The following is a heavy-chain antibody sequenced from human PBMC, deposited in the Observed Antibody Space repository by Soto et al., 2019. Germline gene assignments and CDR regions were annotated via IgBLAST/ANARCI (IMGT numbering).Heavy chain of an antibody. CDR3: ARDQGGYGDYVPFDP. CDR2: IIPILGIA. Sequence: QVQLVQSGAEVKKPGSSVKVSCKASGGTFSSYTISWVRQAPGQGLEWMGRIIPILGIANYAQKFQGRVTITADKSTNTAYMELSSLGAEDTAVYYCARDQGGYGDYVPFDPWGQGTLVTVSS. V-gene: IGHV1-69*08. J-gene: IGHJ5*02. D-gene: IGHD4-17*01. CDR1: GGTFSSYT.